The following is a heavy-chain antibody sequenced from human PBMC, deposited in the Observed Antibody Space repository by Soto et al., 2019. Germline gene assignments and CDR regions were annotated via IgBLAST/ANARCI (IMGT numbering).Heavy chain of an antibody. Sequence: PSETLSLTCTVSRASIYTYSWTWIRQPAGKGLQWIGHIYSSGSANYSPSLKSRVSMSVDSSKNQISLKLTSVTAADTAVYYCATILGANDYWGQGTLVTVSS. CDR3: ATILGANDY. D-gene: IGHD1-26*01. CDR2: IYSSGSA. V-gene: IGHV4-4*07. J-gene: IGHJ4*02. CDR1: RASIYTYS.